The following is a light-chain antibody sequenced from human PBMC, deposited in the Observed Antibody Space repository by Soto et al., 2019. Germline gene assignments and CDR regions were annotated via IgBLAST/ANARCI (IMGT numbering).Light chain of an antibody. CDR3: QQYDDLPIT. J-gene: IGKJ3*01. Sequence: DIRMTQYPSSLSASVGDRVSITCQASHDISTFLNWYQQKPGEAPKLLIYDASNLATGVTSRFSGGGSGTDFNLTINSLHPEDFATYFCQQYDDLPITFGPGTKVDVK. CDR1: HDISTF. CDR2: DAS. V-gene: IGKV1-33*01.